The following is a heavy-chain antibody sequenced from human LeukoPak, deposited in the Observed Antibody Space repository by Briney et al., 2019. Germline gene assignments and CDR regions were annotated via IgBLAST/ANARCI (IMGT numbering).Heavy chain of an antibody. CDR3: ARGCSSTSCYTGIAAVSTQGPLSGWFDP. Sequence: ASVKVSCKVSGYTLTELSMHWVRQAPGKGLEWMGGFDPEDGETIYAQKFQGRVTITADESTSTAYMELSSLRSEDTAVYYCARGCSSTSCYTGIAAVSTQGPLSGWFDPWGQGTLVTVSS. J-gene: IGHJ5*02. D-gene: IGHD2-2*02. CDR1: GYTLTELS. CDR2: FDPEDGET. V-gene: IGHV1-24*01.